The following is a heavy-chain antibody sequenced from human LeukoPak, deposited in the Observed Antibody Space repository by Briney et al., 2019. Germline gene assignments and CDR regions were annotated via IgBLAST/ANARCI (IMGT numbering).Heavy chain of an antibody. CDR2: IYPGDSDT. Sequence: GESLKISCKGSGYSFTSYWIGWVRQMPGKGLEWMGIIYPGDSDTRYSPSFQGQVTISADKSISTAYLQWSSLKASDTAMYYCARHPGGYCSSTSCLGGDYYYYGMDVWGQGTTVTVPS. J-gene: IGHJ6*02. D-gene: IGHD2-2*01. CDR1: GYSFTSYW. CDR3: ARHPGGYCSSTSCLGGDYYYYGMDV. V-gene: IGHV5-51*01.